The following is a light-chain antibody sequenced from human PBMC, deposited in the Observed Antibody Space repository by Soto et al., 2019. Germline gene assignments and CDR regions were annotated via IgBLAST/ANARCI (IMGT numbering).Light chain of an antibody. CDR2: GDS. Sequence: QPVLTQPPSVSGAPGQRVTISCTGSSSNIGAGYDVNWYQQLPGTAPKLLIFGDSNRPSGVPDRFSGSKSGTSASLAITGLQADDEADYYCSSYAGSNNLVFAGGTKLTVL. J-gene: IGLJ3*02. V-gene: IGLV1-40*01. CDR3: SSYAGSNNLV. CDR1: SSNIGAGYD.